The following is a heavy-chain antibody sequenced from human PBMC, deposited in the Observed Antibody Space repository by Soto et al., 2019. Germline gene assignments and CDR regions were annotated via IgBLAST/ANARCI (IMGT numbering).Heavy chain of an antibody. V-gene: IGHV4-61*01. CDR1: GGSVSSGSYH. CDR3: ARLSAAWFDP. J-gene: IGHJ5*02. D-gene: IGHD6-19*01. CDR2: IYHRGST. Sequence: QVQLQESGPGLVKPSETLSLTCTVSGGSVSSGSYHWGWIRQPPGKGLEWIGYIYHRGSTNYIPPLKIRVTISVDTSKNQFSLSLTSVTAADTAVYYCARLSAAWFDPWGQGTLVTVAS.